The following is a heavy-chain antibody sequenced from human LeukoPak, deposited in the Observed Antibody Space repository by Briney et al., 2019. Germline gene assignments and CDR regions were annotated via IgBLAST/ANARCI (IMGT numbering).Heavy chain of an antibody. CDR3: ARDPTAVAGTGGFDY. Sequence: SETLSLTCTVSGYSISSGYYWGWIRQPPGKGLEWIGSIYHSGSTYYNPSLKSRVTISVDTSKNQFSLKLSSVTAADTAVYYCARDPTAVAGTGGFDYWGQGTLVTVSS. V-gene: IGHV4-38-2*02. CDR2: IYHSGST. J-gene: IGHJ4*02. D-gene: IGHD6-19*01. CDR1: GYSISSGYY.